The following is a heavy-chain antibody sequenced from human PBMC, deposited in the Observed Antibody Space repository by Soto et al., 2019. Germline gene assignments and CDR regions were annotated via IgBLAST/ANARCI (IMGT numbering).Heavy chain of an antibody. Sequence: QVQLVQSGAEVKKPGSSVKVSCKASGGTFSSYAISWVRQAPVQGLEWMGGIIPIFGTANYAQKFQGRVTITADESTSTAYMELSSLRSEDTAVYYCASSIVVVVAQGPEGWFDPWGQGTLVTVSS. V-gene: IGHV1-69*01. CDR3: ASSIVVVVAQGPEGWFDP. J-gene: IGHJ5*02. CDR2: IIPIFGTA. CDR1: GGTFSSYA. D-gene: IGHD2-15*01.